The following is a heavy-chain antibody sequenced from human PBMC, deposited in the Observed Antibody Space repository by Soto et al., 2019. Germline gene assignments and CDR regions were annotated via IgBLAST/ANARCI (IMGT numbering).Heavy chain of an antibody. J-gene: IGHJ3*02. CDR3: ARDRGGSHYDAFDI. Sequence: ASVKVSCKASGGTFSSYAISWVRQAPGQGLEWMGGIIPIFGTANYAQKFQGRVMITADESTSTAYMELSSLRSEDTAVYYCARDRGGSHYDAFDIWGQGTMVTVSS. D-gene: IGHD1-26*01. CDR2: IIPIFGTA. CDR1: GGTFSSYA. V-gene: IGHV1-69*13.